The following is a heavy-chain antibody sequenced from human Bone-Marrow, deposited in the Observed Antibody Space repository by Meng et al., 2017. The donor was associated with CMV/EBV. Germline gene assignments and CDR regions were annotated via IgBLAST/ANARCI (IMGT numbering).Heavy chain of an antibody. CDR1: GFTFSSYE. D-gene: IGHD1-26*01. CDR3: ARGEYSGSFDY. V-gene: IGHV3-21*01. CDR2: ISSSSSYI. Sequence: GESLKISCAASGFTFSSYEMNWVRQAPGKGLEWVSSISSSSSYIYYADSVKGRFTISRDNAKNSLYLQMNSLRAEDTAVYYCARGEYSGSFDYWGQGTLVTVSS. J-gene: IGHJ4*02.